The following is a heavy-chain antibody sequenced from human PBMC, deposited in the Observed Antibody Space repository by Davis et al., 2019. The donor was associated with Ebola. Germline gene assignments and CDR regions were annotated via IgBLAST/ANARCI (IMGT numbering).Heavy chain of an antibody. CDR1: GFTFSSYA. D-gene: IGHD2-2*02. Sequence: GESLKISCAASGFTFSSYAMHWVRQAPGKGLEWVAVISYDGSNKYYADSVKGRFTISRHNSKNTLYLQMSSLRAEDTAVYYCARDVGLPATAIGEWFDPWGQGTLVTVSS. CDR3: ARDVGLPATAIGEWFDP. CDR2: ISYDGSNK. J-gene: IGHJ5*02. V-gene: IGHV3-30-3*01.